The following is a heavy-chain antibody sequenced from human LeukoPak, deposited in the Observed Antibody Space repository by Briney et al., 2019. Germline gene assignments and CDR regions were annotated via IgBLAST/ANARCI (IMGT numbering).Heavy chain of an antibody. V-gene: IGHV3-21*01. Sequence: PGGSLRLSCAASGFTFSSYSMNGARQAPGKGLEWVSSISSSSSYLYYADSVKGRFTISRDNAKNSLYLQMNSLRAEDTAVYYCARDQPMVASSWWRTNEYYGMDVWGQGTTVTVSS. J-gene: IGHJ6*02. D-gene: IGHD6-13*01. CDR3: ARDQPMVASSWWRTNEYYGMDV. CDR2: ISSSSSYL. CDR1: GFTFSSYS.